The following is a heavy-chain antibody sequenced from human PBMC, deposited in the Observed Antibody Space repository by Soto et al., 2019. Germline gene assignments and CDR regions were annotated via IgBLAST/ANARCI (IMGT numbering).Heavy chain of an antibody. V-gene: IGHV1-69*01. Sequence: QVQLVQSGAKVKKPGSSVKVSCKASGSTFSKYAISWVRQAPGQGLEWMGGLIPILGAAKYAQKFQGRVTITADESTRTAYMELSSVRFEDTAVYYCARDSHDYIWGSYRNGMDVWGQGTTVSVSS. J-gene: IGHJ6*02. D-gene: IGHD3-16*02. CDR3: ARDSHDYIWGSYRNGMDV. CDR2: LIPILGAA. CDR1: GSTFSKYA.